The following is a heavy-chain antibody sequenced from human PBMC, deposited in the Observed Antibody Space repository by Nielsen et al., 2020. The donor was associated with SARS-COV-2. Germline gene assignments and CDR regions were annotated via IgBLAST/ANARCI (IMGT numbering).Heavy chain of an antibody. CDR2: ISAYNGNT. CDR1: GGTFSSYA. V-gene: IGHV1-18*01. J-gene: IGHJ5*02. Sequence: ASVKVSCKASGGTFSSYAISWVRQAPGQGLEWMGWISAYNGNTNYAQKLQGRVTMTTDTSTSTAYMELRSLRSDDTAVYYCARVVSALLVNWFDPWGQGTLVTVSS. D-gene: IGHD3-3*02. CDR3: ARVVSALLVNWFDP.